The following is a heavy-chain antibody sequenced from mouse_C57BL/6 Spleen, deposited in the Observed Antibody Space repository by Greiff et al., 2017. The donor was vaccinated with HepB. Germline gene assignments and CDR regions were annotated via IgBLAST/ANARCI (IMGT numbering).Heavy chain of an antibody. V-gene: IGHV1-5*01. CDR3: TFITTVVDWFAY. CDR1: GYTFTSYW. D-gene: IGHD1-1*01. J-gene: IGHJ3*01. Sequence: VQLQQSGTVLARPGASVKMSCKTSGYTFTSYWMHWVKQRPGQGLEWIGAIYPGNSDTSYNQKFKGKAKLTAVTSASTAYMELSSLTNEDSAVYYCTFITTVVDWFAYWGQGTLVTVSA. CDR2: IYPGNSDT.